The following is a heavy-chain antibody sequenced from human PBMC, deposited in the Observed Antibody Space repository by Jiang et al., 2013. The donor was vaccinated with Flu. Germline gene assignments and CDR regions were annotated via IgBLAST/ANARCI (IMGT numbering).Heavy chain of an antibody. CDR1: GFTFSSYA. J-gene: IGHJ4*02. V-gene: IGHV3-23*01. D-gene: IGHD3-10*01. CDR2: ISGSGAST. Sequence: RLSCAASGFTFSSYAMSWVRQAPGKGLEWVSSISGSGASTYYADSVKGRFTISRDNSKNTLYLQMNSLRAEDTAVYYCAKYYGSGSYYNGYYWGQGTLVTVS. CDR3: AKYYGSGSYYNGYY.